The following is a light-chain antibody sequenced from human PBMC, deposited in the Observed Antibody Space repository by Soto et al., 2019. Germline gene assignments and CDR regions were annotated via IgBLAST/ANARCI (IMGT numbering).Light chain of an antibody. CDR2: DDN. CDR1: NIGNKS. V-gene: IGLV3-21*02. J-gene: IGLJ2*01. Sequence: SYELTQPPSVSVAPGQTARITCGGNNIGNKSVHWYQQRPGQAPVLVVFDDNDRPSGIPERFSGSNSGNTATLLISRVEAGDEADYYCQVWDSSSDHVVFGGGTQLTVL. CDR3: QVWDSSSDHVV.